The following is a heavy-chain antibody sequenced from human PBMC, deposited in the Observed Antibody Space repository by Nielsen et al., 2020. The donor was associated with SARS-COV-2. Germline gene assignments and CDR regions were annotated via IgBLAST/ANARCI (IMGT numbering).Heavy chain of an antibody. CDR3: AKDLNYEGY. D-gene: IGHD3-3*01. Sequence: GESLKISCAASGFRFSSYAMSWVRQAPGKGLEWVSHISDNGRNSYYADSVKGRFTISRDNFKNTLYLQMNSLRTEDTALYYCAKDLNYEGYWGQGTLVTVSS. J-gene: IGHJ4*02. V-gene: IGHV3-23*01. CDR2: ISDNGRNS. CDR1: GFRFSSYA.